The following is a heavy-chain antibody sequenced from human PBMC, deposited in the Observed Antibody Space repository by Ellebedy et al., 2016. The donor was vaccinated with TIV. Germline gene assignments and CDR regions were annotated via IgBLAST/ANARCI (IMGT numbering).Heavy chain of an antibody. J-gene: IGHJ4*02. CDR1: GFTFSNAW. D-gene: IGHD6-19*01. CDR3: TTKRRFLAGNEFDVDY. CDR2: IKSKTDGGTT. Sequence: PGGSLRLSCAASGFTFSNAWMNWVRQAPGKGLEWVGRIKSKTDGGTTDYAAPVKGRFTISRDNSKNTLYLQMNSLKTENTAVYYCTTKRRFLAGNEFDVDYWGQGTLVTVSS. V-gene: IGHV3-15*07.